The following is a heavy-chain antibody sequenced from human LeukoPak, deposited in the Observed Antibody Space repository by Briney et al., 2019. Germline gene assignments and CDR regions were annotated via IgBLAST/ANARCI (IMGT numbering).Heavy chain of an antibody. Sequence: TSVKVSCKASGYTFTNYGISWVRQAPGQGLEWMGWISAYSGNTNYAQNLQGRVTMTTDTSTSTAYMELRSLRSDDTAVYYCARVQQLILDYWGQGTLVTVSS. CDR3: ARVQQLILDY. CDR1: GYTFTNYG. CDR2: ISAYSGNT. V-gene: IGHV1-18*01. D-gene: IGHD6-13*01. J-gene: IGHJ4*02.